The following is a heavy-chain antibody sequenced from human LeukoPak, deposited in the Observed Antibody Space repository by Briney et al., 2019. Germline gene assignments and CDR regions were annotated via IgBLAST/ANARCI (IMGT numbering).Heavy chain of an antibody. Sequence: ASVKVSCKASGYTFTSYYMHWVRQAPGRGLEWMGIINPSSGSTSYAQKFQGRVTMTRDMSTSTAYMEMSSLRSEDTAVYYCARDGGYCSGGSCSRGAFDIWGQGSMVTVSS. V-gene: IGHV1-46*01. CDR3: ARDGGYCSGGSCSRGAFDI. CDR2: INPSSGST. J-gene: IGHJ3*02. CDR1: GYTFTSYY. D-gene: IGHD2-15*01.